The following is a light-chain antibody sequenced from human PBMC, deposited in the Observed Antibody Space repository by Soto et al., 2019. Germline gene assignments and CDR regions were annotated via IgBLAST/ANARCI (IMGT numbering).Light chain of an antibody. CDR3: QQYNNWPIT. CDR2: SAS. J-gene: IGKJ5*01. CDR1: QDININ. V-gene: IGKV3-15*01. Sequence: EIVMTQSPATLSVSPGERATLSCRASQDININLAWYQQKAGQAPRLLIYSASTRAAGIPARFSGSGSGTEFTLTISSLQSEDFAVYYCQQYNNWPITFGQGTRLEIK.